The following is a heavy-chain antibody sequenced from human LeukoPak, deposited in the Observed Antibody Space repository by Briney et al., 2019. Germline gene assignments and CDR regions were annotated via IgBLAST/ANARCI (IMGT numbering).Heavy chain of an antibody. CDR2: IFHSGST. V-gene: IGHV4-39*07. CDR3: ARAHSNYGVNDAFDI. D-gene: IGHD4-11*01. Sequence: SSETLSLTCTVSGGSISSSSYYWGWIRQPPGKGLEWIGSIFHSGSTYYNPSLKSRVTISVDTSNNQFSLKLSSVTAADTAVYYCARAHSNYGVNDAFDIWGQGTMVTVSS. CDR1: GGSISSSSYY. J-gene: IGHJ3*02.